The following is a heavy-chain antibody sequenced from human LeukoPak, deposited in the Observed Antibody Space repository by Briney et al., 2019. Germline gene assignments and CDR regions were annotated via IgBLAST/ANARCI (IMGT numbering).Heavy chain of an antibody. J-gene: IGHJ5*02. Sequence: ASVKVSCKASGYTFTGYYMHWVRQAHGQGLERMGWINPNSGGTNYAQKFQGRGTMTRDTSISTAYMELSRLRSDDTAVYYWARILGEPLNWFDPWGQGTLVTVSS. CDR3: ARILGEPLNWFDP. V-gene: IGHV1-2*02. D-gene: IGHD3-10*01. CDR2: INPNSGGT. CDR1: GYTFTGYY.